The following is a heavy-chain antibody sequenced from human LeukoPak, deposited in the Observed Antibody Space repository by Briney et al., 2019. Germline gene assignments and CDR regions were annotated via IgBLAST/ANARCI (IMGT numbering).Heavy chain of an antibody. J-gene: IGHJ5*02. CDR2: INPNSGGT. Sequence: ASVRVSFKASGYTFTVYYMHWVRQAPGQGGERMGWINPNSGGTNYAQKFQGRVTMTRDTSISTAYMELSRLRSDDTAVYYCAREGGYYDFWSGYYTGRGYNWFDPWGQGTLVTVSS. CDR1: GYTFTVYY. V-gene: IGHV1-2*02. D-gene: IGHD3-3*01. CDR3: AREGGYYDFWSGYYTGRGYNWFDP.